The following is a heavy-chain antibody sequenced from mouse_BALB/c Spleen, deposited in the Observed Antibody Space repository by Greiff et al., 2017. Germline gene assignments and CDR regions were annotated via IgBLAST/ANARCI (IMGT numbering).Heavy chain of an antibody. J-gene: IGHJ4*01. V-gene: IGHV5-17*02. CDR1: GFTFSSFG. D-gene: IGHD1-1*01. Sequence: EVQLVESGGGLVQPGGSRKLSCAASGFTFSSFGMHWVRQAPEKGLEWVAYISSGSSTIYYADTVKGRFTISRDNPKNTLFLQMTSLRSEDTAMYYCARYPTGAMDYWGPGTSVTVSS. CDR3: ARYPTGAMDY. CDR2: ISSGSSTI.